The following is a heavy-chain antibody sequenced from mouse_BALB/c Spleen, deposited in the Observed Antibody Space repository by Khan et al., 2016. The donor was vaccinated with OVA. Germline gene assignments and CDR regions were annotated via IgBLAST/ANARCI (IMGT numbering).Heavy chain of an antibody. CDR3: AREDYGQWYFDV. Sequence: EVELVESGGGLVQPGGSRKLSCAASGFTFSSFGMHWVRQAPEKGLEWVAYISSGSSSIYYADTVKGRFTISRENPKNTLFLQMTSLRSEDTAMYYCAREDYGQWYFDVWGAGTTVTVSS. D-gene: IGHD1-1*02. J-gene: IGHJ1*01. CDR1: GFTFSSFG. CDR2: ISSGSSSI. V-gene: IGHV5-17*02.